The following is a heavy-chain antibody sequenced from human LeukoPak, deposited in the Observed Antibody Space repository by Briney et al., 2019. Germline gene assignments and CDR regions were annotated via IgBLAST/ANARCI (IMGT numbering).Heavy chain of an antibody. CDR2: IKKDGREK. D-gene: IGHD2-15*01. V-gene: IGHV3-7*01. CDR1: GFTFSNYW. CDR3: VRDVSDENDSASRMHLDS. Sequence: GGSLRLSCAASGFTFSNYWMTWVRQAPGKGLEWVANIKKDGREKHYVDSVKGRFATSRDNARNSLFLQMNSLRAEDTAVYYCVRDVSDENDSASRMHLDSWGQGTLVSVSS. J-gene: IGHJ4*02.